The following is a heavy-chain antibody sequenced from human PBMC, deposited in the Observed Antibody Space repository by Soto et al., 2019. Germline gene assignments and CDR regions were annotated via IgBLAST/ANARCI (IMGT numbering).Heavy chain of an antibody. CDR1: GGSFSGYY. J-gene: IGHJ5*02. V-gene: IGHV4-34*01. Sequence: QVQLQQWGAGLLKPSETLSLTCAVYGGSFSGYYWSWIRQPPGKGLEWIGEINHSGSTNYNPSLKSRVTISVDTSKNQFSLKLSSVTAADTAVYYCARGSVAAAGTPSGVFNWFDPWGQGTLVTVSS. D-gene: IGHD6-13*01. CDR2: INHSGST. CDR3: ARGSVAAAGTPSGVFNWFDP.